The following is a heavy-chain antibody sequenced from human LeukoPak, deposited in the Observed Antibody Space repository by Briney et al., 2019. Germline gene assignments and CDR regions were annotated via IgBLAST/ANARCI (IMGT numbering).Heavy chain of an antibody. CDR3: ARGGLRYYDSSGYSAFDNNYGMDV. Sequence: SVKVSCKASGGTFSSYAISWVRQAPGQGLEWMGRIIPMVGIANYAQKFQGRVTITADKSTSTAYMELSSLRSGDTAVYYCARGGLRYYDSSGYSAFDNNYGMDVWGQGTTVTVSS. J-gene: IGHJ6*02. CDR1: GGTFSSYA. D-gene: IGHD3-22*01. CDR2: IIPMVGIA. V-gene: IGHV1-69*04.